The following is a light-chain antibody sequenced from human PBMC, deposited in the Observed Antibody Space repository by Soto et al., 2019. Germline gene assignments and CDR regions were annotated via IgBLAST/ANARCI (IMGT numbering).Light chain of an antibody. J-gene: IGLJ3*02. CDR2: YTSESEK. CDR1: SGIDVDSYK. Sequence: QPVLTQPSSLSASPGTSASLTCTLRSGIDVDSYKIYWFQQKPRSPPQYLLMYTSESEKHQGSGVPSRFSGSKDGSANAGILLISGLQSEDEADYYCLVWHDDAWVFGGGTKLTVL. CDR3: LVWHDDAWV. V-gene: IGLV5-45*03.